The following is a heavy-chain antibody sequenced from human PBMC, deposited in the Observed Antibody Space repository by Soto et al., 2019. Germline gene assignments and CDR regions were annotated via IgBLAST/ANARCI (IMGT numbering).Heavy chain of an antibody. V-gene: IGHV4-30-4*01. CDR2: IYYSGST. J-gene: IGHJ5*02. CDR1: GGSISSGDYY. CDR3: ARQGYCSSTSCYNWFDP. D-gene: IGHD2-2*01. Sequence: PSETMSLTCTVSGGSISSGDYYWSWIRQPPGKGLEWIGYIYYSGSTYYNPSLKSRVTISVDTSKNQFSLKLSSVTAADTAVYYCARQGYCSSTSCYNWFDPWGQGTLVTVSS.